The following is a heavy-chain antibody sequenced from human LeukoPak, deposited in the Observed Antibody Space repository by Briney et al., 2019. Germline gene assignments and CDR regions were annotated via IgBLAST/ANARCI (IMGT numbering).Heavy chain of an antibody. CDR2: FDPEDGET. Sequence: ASVKVSCKVSGYTLTELSMHWVRQAPGKGLEWMGGFDPEDGETIYAQKFQGRVTMTEDTSTDTAYMELSSLRSEDTAVYYCARRPFSSTSSNYYYYGMDVWGQGTTVTVSS. V-gene: IGHV1-24*01. D-gene: IGHD2-2*01. CDR1: GYTLTELS. CDR3: ARRPFSSTSSNYYYYGMDV. J-gene: IGHJ6*02.